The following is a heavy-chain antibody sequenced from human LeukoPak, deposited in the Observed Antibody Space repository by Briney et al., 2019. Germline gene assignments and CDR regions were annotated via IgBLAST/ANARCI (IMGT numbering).Heavy chain of an antibody. V-gene: IGHV1-2*02. Sequence: ASVKVSCRASGFTFTGYYIHWVRQAPGQGLEWMGWINPNKGGTQFAQRFQGRVTMTIDTSISTAYMELRSLRSDDTAVYCCASAGRELLDYWGQGTLVTVSS. J-gene: IGHJ4*02. CDR1: GFTFTGYY. D-gene: IGHD1-26*01. CDR2: INPNKGGT. CDR3: ASAGRELLDY.